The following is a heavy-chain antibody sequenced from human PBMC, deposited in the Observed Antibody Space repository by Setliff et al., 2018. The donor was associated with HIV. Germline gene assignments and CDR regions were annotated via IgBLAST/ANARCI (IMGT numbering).Heavy chain of an antibody. CDR3: ARDPAFGAFDI. D-gene: IGHD3-10*01. V-gene: IGHV3-7*04. CDR1: GFTFSSYW. CDR2: MNRDGSEK. J-gene: IGHJ3*02. Sequence: GGSLRLSCAASGFTFSSYWMSWVRQAPGRGLEYVAGMNRDGSEKGYADSVKGRFSISRDNAKNSLYLQMSSLRTEDTAVYFCARDPAFGAFDIWGQGTMVTVSS.